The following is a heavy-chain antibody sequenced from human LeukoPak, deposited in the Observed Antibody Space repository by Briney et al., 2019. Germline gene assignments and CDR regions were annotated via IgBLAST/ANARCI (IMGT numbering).Heavy chain of an antibody. CDR3: ARDASALY. D-gene: IGHD6-19*01. CDR1: GFTFSSHW. Sequence: GGSLRLSCAASGFTFSSHWMSWVRQAPGKGLEWVANIKKDGSEKYYVDAVKGRFTISRDNARDSLYLQMNSLRDDDTSVYYCARDASALYWGRGTLVTVSS. J-gene: IGHJ4*02. CDR2: IKKDGSEK. V-gene: IGHV3-7*01.